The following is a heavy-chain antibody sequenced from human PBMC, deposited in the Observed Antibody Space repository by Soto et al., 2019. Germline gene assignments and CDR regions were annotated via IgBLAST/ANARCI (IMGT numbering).Heavy chain of an antibody. CDR3: ARGVQLQLIYYYYYMDV. CDR1: GGSISSSSYY. D-gene: IGHD5-18*01. CDR2: IYYSGST. J-gene: IGHJ6*03. V-gene: IGHV4-39*01. Sequence: SETLSLTCTVSGGSISSSSYYWGWIRQPPGKGLEWIGSIYYSGSTYYNPSLKSRVTISVDTSKNQFSLKLSSVTAADTAVYYCARGVQLQLIYYYYYMDVWGKGTTVTVSS.